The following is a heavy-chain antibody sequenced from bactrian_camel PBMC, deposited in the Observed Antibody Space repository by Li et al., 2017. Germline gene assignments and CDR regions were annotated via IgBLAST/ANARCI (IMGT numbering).Heavy chain of an antibody. CDR3: PLITEHIVVVVTARTQLTLVT. CDR2: LKWDGTDT. V-gene: IGHV3S6*01. CDR1: GSTSMYWW. D-gene: IGHD2*01. Sequence: HVQLVESGGGLVQPGGSLRLSCSAGGSTSMYWWMGWVRQTPGKGLEWVSTLKWDGTDTCYADFVKGRFTISRDNAKNTVYLQMNSLKSEDTALYTVPLITEHIVVVVTARTQLTLVTGARGPRSPSP. J-gene: IGHJ6*01.